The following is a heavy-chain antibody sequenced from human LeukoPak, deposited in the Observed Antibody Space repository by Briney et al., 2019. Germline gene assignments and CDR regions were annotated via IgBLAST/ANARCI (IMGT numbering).Heavy chain of an antibody. CDR3: ARLDYGSGSYFDY. CDR1: GFTVTSNH. Sequence: PGGSLRLSCEASGFTVTSNHMTWVRQAPGKGLEWVSIIYSGGSTYYADSVKGRFTISRDNSKNTLYLQMNSLRAEDTAVYYCARLDYGSGSYFDYWGQGTLVTVSS. V-gene: IGHV3-66*01. D-gene: IGHD3-10*01. J-gene: IGHJ4*02. CDR2: IYSGGST.